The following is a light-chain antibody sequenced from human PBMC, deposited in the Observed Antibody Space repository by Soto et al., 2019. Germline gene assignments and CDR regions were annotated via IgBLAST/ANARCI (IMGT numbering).Light chain of an antibody. Sequence: QSVLTQPASVSGSPGQSIAISCSGTSSDVGDYKSVSWYQHHPGKVPKLVIFEVSNRPSGVSDRFSGSKSGNTASLTISGLQAEDESDYFCAAWDDSLRAPVFGGGTKLTVL. CDR3: AAWDDSLRAPV. V-gene: IGLV2-14*01. CDR1: SSDVGDYKS. CDR2: EVS. J-gene: IGLJ2*01.